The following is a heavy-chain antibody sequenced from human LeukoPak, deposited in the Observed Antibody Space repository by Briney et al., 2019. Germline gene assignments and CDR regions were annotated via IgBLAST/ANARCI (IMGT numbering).Heavy chain of an antibody. V-gene: IGHV4-4*02. CDR2: IYHSGST. Sequence: SETLSLTCAVSGGSISSSNWWSWVRQPPGKGLEWIGEIYHSGSTNYSPSLKSRVTISVDKSKNQFSLKLSSVTAADTAVYYCARVATVIGTYYFDYWGQGTLVTVSS. CDR3: ARVATVIGTYYFDY. D-gene: IGHD1-26*01. J-gene: IGHJ4*02. CDR1: GGSISSSNW.